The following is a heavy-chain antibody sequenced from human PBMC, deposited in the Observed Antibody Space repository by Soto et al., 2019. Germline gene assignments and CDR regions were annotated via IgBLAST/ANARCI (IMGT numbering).Heavy chain of an antibody. CDR3: ARVGYYDFWSGYYQGSGSLYYFDY. Sequence: ASVKVSCKASGYTFTSYGISWVRQAPGQGIEWMGWISAYNGNTNYAQKLQGRVTMTTDTSTSTAYMELRSLRSDDTAVYYCARVGYYDFWSGYYQGSGSLYYFDYWGQGTLVTVSS. V-gene: IGHV1-18*01. CDR2: ISAYNGNT. D-gene: IGHD3-3*01. CDR1: GYTFTSYG. J-gene: IGHJ4*02.